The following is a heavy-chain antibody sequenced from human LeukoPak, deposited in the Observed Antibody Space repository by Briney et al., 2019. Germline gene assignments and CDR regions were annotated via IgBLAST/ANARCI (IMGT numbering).Heavy chain of an antibody. CDR3: AQLRSSGVRCYVLDT. CDR2: ISWDGGAT. V-gene: IGHV3-43D*04. CDR1: GFTFDDYA. Sequence: TVGSLRLSCAASGFTFDDYAMHWVRQAPGKGLGWVSLISWDGGATYYADSVKGRFTISRDNSKSSLYLQLNSLRSEETALYSSAQLRSSGVRCYVLDTWGRGALVTASS. D-gene: IGHD3-22*01. J-gene: IGHJ5*01.